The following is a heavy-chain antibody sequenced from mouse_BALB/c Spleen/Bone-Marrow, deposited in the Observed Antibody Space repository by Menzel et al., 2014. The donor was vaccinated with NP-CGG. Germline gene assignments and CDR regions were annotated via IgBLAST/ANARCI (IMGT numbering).Heavy chain of an antibody. V-gene: IGHV1-69*02. CDR2: VDPSDGYT. Sequence: QVQLQQSGAELVTPGASVKLSCEASGYTFTTYWMHWVKQRPGHGLEWIGQVDPSDGYTNYSQMFKGKATLTVDKSSSTAYMQLSSLSSEDSAVYYCARGGDNFAWFAYWGQGTLVTVSA. CDR1: GYTFTTYW. CDR3: ARGGDNFAWFAY. D-gene: IGHD1-3*01. J-gene: IGHJ3*01.